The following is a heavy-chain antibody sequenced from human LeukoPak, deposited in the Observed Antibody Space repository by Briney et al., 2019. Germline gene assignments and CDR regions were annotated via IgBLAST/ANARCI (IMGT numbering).Heavy chain of an antibody. CDR3: AKVGITMVRGVIDY. D-gene: IGHD3-10*01. CDR2: ISGSGGST. J-gene: IGHJ4*02. V-gene: IGHV3-23*01. Sequence: AGGSLRPSCAASGFTFSSYAMSWVRQAPGKGLEWVSAISGSGGSTYYADSVKGRFTISRDNSKNTLYLQMNSLRAEDTAVYYCAKVGITMVRGVIDYWGQGTLVTVSS. CDR1: GFTFSSYA.